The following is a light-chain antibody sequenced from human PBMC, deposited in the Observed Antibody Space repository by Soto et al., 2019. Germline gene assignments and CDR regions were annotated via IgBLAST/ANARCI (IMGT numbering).Light chain of an antibody. CDR3: QQYYDNPRT. V-gene: IGKV4-1*01. CDR1: QSISSY. Sequence: DIQITESPSSRPASGGGRVTITCRASQSISSYLNWYQQKPGQPPKLLIHWASTRESGVPDRFSGSGSGTDFTLTISSLQAEDVAVYYCQQYYDNPRTFGQGTKVDIK. CDR2: WAS. J-gene: IGKJ1*01.